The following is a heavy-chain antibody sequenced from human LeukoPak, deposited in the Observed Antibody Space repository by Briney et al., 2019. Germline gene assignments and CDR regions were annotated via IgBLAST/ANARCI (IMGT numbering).Heavy chain of an antibody. CDR1: GGTFSSYA. V-gene: IGHV1-69*05. CDR3: ARVEKSHYDSLYYMDV. CDR2: IIPIFGTA. Sequence: SVKASCKASGGTFSSYAISWVRQAPGQGLEWMGGIIPIFGTANYAQKFQGRVTITTDESTSTAYMELSSLRSEDTAVYYCARVEKSHYDSLYYMDVWGKGTTVTVSS. J-gene: IGHJ6*03. D-gene: IGHD3-3*01.